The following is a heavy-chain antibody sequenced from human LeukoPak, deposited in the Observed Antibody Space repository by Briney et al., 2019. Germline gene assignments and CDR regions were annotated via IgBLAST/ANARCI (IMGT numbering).Heavy chain of an antibody. J-gene: IGHJ4*02. D-gene: IGHD3-9*01. CDR2: IYHSGST. Sequence: SETLSLTCTVSGGSISSSSYYWGWIRQPPGKGLEWIGSIYHSGSTYYNPSLKSRVTISVDTSKNQFSLKLSFVTAADTAVYYCARRVLTGSIDYWGQGTLVTVSS. V-gene: IGHV4-39*01. CDR1: GGSISSSSYY. CDR3: ARRVLTGSIDY.